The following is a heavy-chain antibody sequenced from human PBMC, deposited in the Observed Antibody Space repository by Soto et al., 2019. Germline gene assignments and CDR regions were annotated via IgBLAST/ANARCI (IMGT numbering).Heavy chain of an antibody. CDR1: GGSISSYY. CDR2: IYYSGST. J-gene: IGHJ6*02. Sequence: SEPLSLTCTVSGGSISSYYWSWIRQPPGNGLEWMGDIYYSGSTNYNPSLKSRVTISVDTSKNQFSLKLSSVTAADTAVYYCARGSEQWLTYYYYYGMDVWGQGTTVTVSS. V-gene: IGHV4-59*01. CDR3: ARGSEQWLTYYYYYGMDV. D-gene: IGHD6-19*01.